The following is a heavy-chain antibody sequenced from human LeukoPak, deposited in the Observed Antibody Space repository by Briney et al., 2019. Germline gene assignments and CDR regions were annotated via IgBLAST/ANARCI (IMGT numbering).Heavy chain of an antibody. CDR3: AELGITMIGGV. CDR2: ISSSGSTI. J-gene: IGHJ6*03. D-gene: IGHD3-10*02. Sequence: GGSLRLSCAASGFTFSRYSVNWVRQAPGKGLEWVSYISSSGSTIYYADSVKGRFTISRDNAKNSLYLQMNSLRAEDTAVYYCAELGITMIGGVWGKGTTVTISS. V-gene: IGHV3-48*04. CDR1: GFTFSRYS.